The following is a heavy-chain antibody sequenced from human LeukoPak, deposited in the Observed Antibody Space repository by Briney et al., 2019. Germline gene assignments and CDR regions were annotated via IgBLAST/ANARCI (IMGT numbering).Heavy chain of an antibody. CDR1: GFTVSSNY. CDR3: AREYYGSGSYFPYYFDY. J-gene: IGHJ4*02. Sequence: GGSLRLSCAASGFTVSSNYMSWVRQAPGKGLEWVSGINWNGGSTGYADSVKGRFTISRDNAKNSLYLQMNSLRAEDTALYYCAREYYGSGSYFPYYFDYWGQGTLVTVSS. D-gene: IGHD3-10*01. CDR2: INWNGGST. V-gene: IGHV3-20*04.